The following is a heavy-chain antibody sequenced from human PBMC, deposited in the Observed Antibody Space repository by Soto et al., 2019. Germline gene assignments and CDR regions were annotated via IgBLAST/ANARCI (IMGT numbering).Heavy chain of an antibody. D-gene: IGHD1-26*01. CDR2: IIPIFGTA. J-gene: IGHJ6*02. Sequence: SVKVSCKASGGTFSSYAISWVRQAPGQGLEWMGGIIPIFGTANYAQKFQGRVTITADESTSTAYMELSSLRSEDTAVYYCARDPDSGSHRYYYYGMDVWGQGTTVTVSS. CDR1: GGTFSSYA. V-gene: IGHV1-69*13. CDR3: ARDPDSGSHRYYYYGMDV.